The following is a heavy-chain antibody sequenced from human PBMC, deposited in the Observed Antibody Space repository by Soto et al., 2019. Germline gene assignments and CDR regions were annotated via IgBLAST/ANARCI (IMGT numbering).Heavy chain of an antibody. J-gene: IGHJ4*02. D-gene: IGHD3-16*01. CDR1: GFTFSSYA. CDR2: ISSNGGST. V-gene: IGHV3-64*01. Sequence: EAQLVESGGGLVQPGGSLRLSCAASGFTFSSYAMHWVRQAPGKGLEYVSAISSNGGSTYYANSVKGRFTISRDNSKNTLYIQMGSLRADDMAVYYCASDGGAYYFDYWGQGTLVTVSS. CDR3: ASDGGAYYFDY.